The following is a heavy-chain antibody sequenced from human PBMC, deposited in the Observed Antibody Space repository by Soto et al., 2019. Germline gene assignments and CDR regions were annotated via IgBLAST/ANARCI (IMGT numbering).Heavy chain of an antibody. V-gene: IGHV4-30-2*01. CDR2: IYHSGST. CDR1: GGSISSGGYS. J-gene: IGHJ6*02. D-gene: IGHD3-3*01. CDR3: ARGNYDFWSGPYYYGMDV. Sequence: SETLPLTCAVSGGSISSGGYSWSWIRQPPGKGLEWIGYIYHSGSTYYNPSLKSRVTISVDRSKNQFSLKLSSVTAADTAVYYCARGNYDFWSGPYYYGMDVWGQGTTVTVSS.